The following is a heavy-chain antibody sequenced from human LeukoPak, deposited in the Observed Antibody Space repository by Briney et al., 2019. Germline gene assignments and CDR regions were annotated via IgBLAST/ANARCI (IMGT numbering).Heavy chain of an antibody. CDR2: ISGSGGST. Sequence: SGGSLRLSCAASGFTFSSYAMSWVRQAPGKGLEWVSAISGSGGSTYYADSVKGGFTISRDNSKNTLYLQMNSLRAEDTAVYYCAKDRRYFDWLDQAFDYWGQGTLVTVSS. V-gene: IGHV3-23*01. CDR1: GFTFSSYA. J-gene: IGHJ4*02. D-gene: IGHD3-9*01. CDR3: AKDRRYFDWLDQAFDY.